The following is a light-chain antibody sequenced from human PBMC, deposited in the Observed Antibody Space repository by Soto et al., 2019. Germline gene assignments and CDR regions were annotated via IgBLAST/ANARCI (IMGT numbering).Light chain of an antibody. CDR1: RTISRN. Sequence: EMVMTQSPVTLSGSPGERVTLSCRASRTISRNLAWYQQKPGQAPRLLIYGASTRATDIPDRFSGSGSGTEFTLTINSLQSEDFAMYYCQPHNNWPVVTFGGGTRVEIK. CDR2: GAS. V-gene: IGKV3-15*01. J-gene: IGKJ4*01. CDR3: QPHNNWPVVT.